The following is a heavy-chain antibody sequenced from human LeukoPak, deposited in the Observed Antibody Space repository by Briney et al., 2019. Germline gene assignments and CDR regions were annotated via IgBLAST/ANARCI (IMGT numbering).Heavy chain of an antibody. CDR2: VYTSGST. J-gene: IGHJ6*03. V-gene: IGHV4-61*02. CDR3: ARGRRGVSYYYYYMDV. CDR1: GGSISSDNYS. Sequence: SETLSLTCTVSGGSISSDNYSWSWIRQPAGKGLEWIGRVYTSGSTNYNPSLKSRVTISVDTSKKQFSLKLSSVTAADTAVYYCARGRRGVSYYYYYMDVWGKGTTVTVSS. D-gene: IGHD3-10*01.